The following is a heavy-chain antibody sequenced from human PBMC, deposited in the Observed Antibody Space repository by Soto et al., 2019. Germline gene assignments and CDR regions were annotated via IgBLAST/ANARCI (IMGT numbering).Heavy chain of an antibody. Sequence: QVQLVESGGGVVQPVRSLRLSCAASGFTFSSYGMHWVRQAPGKGLEWVAVISYDGSNKYYADSVKGRFTISRDNSKNTLYLQMNSLRAEDTAVYYCAKSIAAAAPWGDAYYYGMDVWGQGTTVTVSS. D-gene: IGHD6-13*01. CDR2: ISYDGSNK. CDR3: AKSIAAAAPWGDAYYYGMDV. J-gene: IGHJ6*02. V-gene: IGHV3-30*18. CDR1: GFTFSSYG.